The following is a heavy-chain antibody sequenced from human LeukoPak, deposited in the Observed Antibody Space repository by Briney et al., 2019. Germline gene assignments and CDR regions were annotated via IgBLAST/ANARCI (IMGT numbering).Heavy chain of an antibody. CDR1: GYAFTSYD. CDR3: ASVVYSSSWFGSTGFDY. CDR2: MNPSSGNT. V-gene: IGHV1-8*01. J-gene: IGHJ4*02. D-gene: IGHD6-13*01. Sequence: ASVKVSCKASGYAFTSYDINWVRQATGQGLEWMGWMNPSSGNTGYAQKLQGRVTMTRNTSISTAYMELSSLRSEDTAVYYCASVVYSSSWFGSTGFDYWGQGTLVTVSS.